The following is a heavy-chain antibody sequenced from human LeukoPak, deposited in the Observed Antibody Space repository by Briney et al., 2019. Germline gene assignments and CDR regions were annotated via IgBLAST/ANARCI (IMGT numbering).Heavy chain of an antibody. CDR3: ARGNVGIPASIGGYYYYYYGMDV. V-gene: IGHV3-33*01. CDR2: IWYDGSNK. CDR1: GFTFSSYG. D-gene: IGHD2-2*02. J-gene: IGHJ6*02. Sequence: GGPLRLSCAASGFTFSSYGMHWVRQAPGKGLEWVAVIWYDGSNKYYADSVKGRFTISRDNSKNTLYLQMNSLRAEDTAVYYCARGNVGIPASIGGYYYYYYGMDVWGQGTTVTVSS.